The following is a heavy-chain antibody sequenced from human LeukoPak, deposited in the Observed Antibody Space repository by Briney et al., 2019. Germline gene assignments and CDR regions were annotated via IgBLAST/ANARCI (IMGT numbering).Heavy chain of an antibody. D-gene: IGHD3-10*01. V-gene: IGHV3-23*01. Sequence: PGGSLRLSCAASGFTFSSYAMSWVRQAPGKGLEWVSAISGSGGSTYYADSVKGRFTISRDNSKNTLYLQMNSLRAEDTAVYYCARVRGSGSYYIVGYFDYRGQGTLVTVSS. J-gene: IGHJ4*02. CDR3: ARVRGSGSYYIVGYFDY. CDR2: ISGSGGST. CDR1: GFTFSSYA.